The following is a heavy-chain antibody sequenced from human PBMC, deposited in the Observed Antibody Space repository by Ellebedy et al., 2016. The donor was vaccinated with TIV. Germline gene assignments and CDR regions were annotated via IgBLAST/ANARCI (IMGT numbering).Heavy chain of an antibody. CDR1: GFTFSSYG. CDR3: ARDFSGGSGGSFDY. D-gene: IGHD2-15*01. Sequence: GESLKISCAASGFTFSSYGMHWVRQAPGKGLEWVAVIWYDGSNKYYADSVKGRFTISRDNSENTLYLQMNSLRAEDTAVYYCARDFSGGSGGSFDYWGQGTLVTVSS. CDR2: IWYDGSNK. V-gene: IGHV3-33*01. J-gene: IGHJ4*02.